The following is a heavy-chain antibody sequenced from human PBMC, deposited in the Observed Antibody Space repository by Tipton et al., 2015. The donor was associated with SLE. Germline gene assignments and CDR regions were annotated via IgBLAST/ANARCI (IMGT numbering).Heavy chain of an antibody. CDR3: ARALVTGVVWLDDCYFDL. D-gene: IGHD2-21*02. Sequence: TLSLTCNVSGGSISSYYWSWIQQTPGKGLEWIGYIDYSGSIKYSASLKSRVSMSLDTSKNQFSLKLSSVTAADTAAHYCARALVTGVVWLDDCYFDLWGRGTLVTVSS. CDR2: IDYSGSI. J-gene: IGHJ2*01. V-gene: IGHV4-59*01. CDR1: GGSISSYY.